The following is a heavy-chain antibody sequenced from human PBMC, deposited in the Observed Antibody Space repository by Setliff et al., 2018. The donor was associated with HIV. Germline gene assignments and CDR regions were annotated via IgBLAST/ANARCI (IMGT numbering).Heavy chain of an antibody. CDR1: GASVSDYNYY. D-gene: IGHD3-3*01. CDR3: ARDRFGVPAND. J-gene: IGHJ4*02. CDR2: VDTNVRT. Sequence: SETLSLTCTVSGASVSDYNYYWSWIRLPAGRGLEWIGHVDTNVRTNYHPSLWGRVTISVDTSKNQFSLDLRSVTAADTAIYFCARDRFGVPANDWGQGTLVTVSS. V-gene: IGHV4-61*09.